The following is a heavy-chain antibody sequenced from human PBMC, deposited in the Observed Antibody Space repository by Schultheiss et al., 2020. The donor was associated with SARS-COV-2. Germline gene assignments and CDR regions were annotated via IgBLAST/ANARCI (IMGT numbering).Heavy chain of an antibody. D-gene: IGHD1-26*01. V-gene: IGHV5-51*01. CDR3: ARGRMVGGNSGGWFDP. CDR1: GYIFTSYW. J-gene: IGHJ5*02. CDR2: IYPGESDI. Sequence: GESLKISCKGSGYIFTSYWIGWVRQMPGKDLEWMGIIYPGESDIRYSPSFQGQVTISADKSISTAYLQWSSRKASDTAIYYCARGRMVGGNSGGWFDPWGQGTLVTVSS.